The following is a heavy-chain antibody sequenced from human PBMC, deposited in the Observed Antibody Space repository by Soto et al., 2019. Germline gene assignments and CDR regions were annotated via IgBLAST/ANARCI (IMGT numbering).Heavy chain of an antibody. V-gene: IGHV4-31*03. J-gene: IGHJ5*02. D-gene: IGHD3-22*01. CDR3: ASVYSSVYYHWFDP. CDR2: IYYSGST. Sequence: QVQLQESGPGLVKPSQTLSLTCTVSGGSISSGGYYWSWIRQHPGKGLEWIGYIYYSGSTYYNPSLKSRVTISVETSKNQFSLKLSSVTAADTAVYYCASVYSSVYYHWFDPWGQGTLVTVSS. CDR1: GGSISSGGYY.